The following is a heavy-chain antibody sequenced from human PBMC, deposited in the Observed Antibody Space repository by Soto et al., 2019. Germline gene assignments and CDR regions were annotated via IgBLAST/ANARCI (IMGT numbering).Heavy chain of an antibody. D-gene: IGHD1-1*01. V-gene: IGHV1-69*06. Sequence: SLKVACKASGGTLGSYGVSWGRKAPGQGLEWMGAIIPIFGTPNYAQKFQGRLTLIADKSTSTAYMELSSLRSEDTAVYFCATREPPDSFYYGLGVWGQGTTVTVSS. CDR2: IIPIFGTP. J-gene: IGHJ6*02. CDR3: ATREPPDSFYYGLGV. CDR1: GGTLGSYG.